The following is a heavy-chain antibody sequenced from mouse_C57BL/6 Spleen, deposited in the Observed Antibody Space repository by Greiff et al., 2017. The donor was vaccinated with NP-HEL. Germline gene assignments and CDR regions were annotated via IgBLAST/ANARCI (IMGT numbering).Heavy chain of an antibody. CDR1: GFSFNTYA. CDR2: IRSKSNNYAT. CDR3: VRYTVVANAMDY. J-gene: IGHJ4*01. D-gene: IGHD1-1*01. Sequence: EVKLMESGGGLVQPKGSLKLSCAASGFSFNTYAMNWVRQAPGKGLEWVARIRSKSNNYATYYADSVKDRFTISRDDSESMLYLQMNNLKTEDTAMYYCVRYTVVANAMDYWGQGTSVTVSS. V-gene: IGHV10-1*01.